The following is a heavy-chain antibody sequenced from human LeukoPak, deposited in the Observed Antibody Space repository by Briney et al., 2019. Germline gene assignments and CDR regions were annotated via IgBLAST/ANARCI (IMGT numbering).Heavy chain of an antibody. CDR3: ARHTEVAVCYFDY. V-gene: IGHV1-2*02. CDR1: GYTFTDYY. J-gene: IGHJ4*02. Sequence: ASVKVSCKGSGYTFTDYYLHWVRQAPGQGLEWMGWINPNNGGTIYAQKFQGRVTMTRDTSISTAYMELSRLRSDDSAVYYCARHTEVAVCYFDYWGQGALVTVSS. CDR2: INPNNGGT. D-gene: IGHD2-15*01.